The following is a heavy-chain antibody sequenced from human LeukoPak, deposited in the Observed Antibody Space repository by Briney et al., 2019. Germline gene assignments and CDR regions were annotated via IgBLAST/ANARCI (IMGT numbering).Heavy chain of an antibody. D-gene: IGHD3-22*01. V-gene: IGHV5-51*01. CDR3: ARRTDSSGYYSEIDY. J-gene: IGHJ4*02. Sequence: GESLKISCKGSGYSFTSYWIGWVRQIPGKGLEWMGIIYSGDSDTRYSPSLQGQVTISADKSISTAYLQWSSLKASDTAMYYCARRTDSSGYYSEIDYWGQGTLVTVSS. CDR2: IYSGDSDT. CDR1: GYSFTSYW.